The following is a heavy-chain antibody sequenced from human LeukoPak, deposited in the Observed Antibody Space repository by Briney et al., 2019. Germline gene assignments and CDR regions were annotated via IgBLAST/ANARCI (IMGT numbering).Heavy chain of an antibody. CDR3: ARVGFLVRWRADPTFDY. Sequence: PSETLSLTCTVSGGSISSSSYYWGWIRQPPGKGLEWIRSIYYSGSTNYNPSLKSRVTISVDTSKNQFSLKLSSVTAADTAVYYCARVGFLVRWRADPTFDYWGQGTLVTVSS. J-gene: IGHJ4*02. D-gene: IGHD5-24*01. V-gene: IGHV4-39*07. CDR1: GGSISSSSYY. CDR2: IYYSGST.